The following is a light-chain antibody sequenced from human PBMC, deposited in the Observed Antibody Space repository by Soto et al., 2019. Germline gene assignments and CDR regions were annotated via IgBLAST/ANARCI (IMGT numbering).Light chain of an antibody. CDR1: SSDVGGYNY. V-gene: IGLV2-8*01. CDR2: EVS. Sequence: QSVLTQPPSASGSPGQSVTISCTGTSSDVGGYNYVSWYQQHPGKAPKLMIYEVSKRPSGVPDRFSGSKSGNTASLTISGLQAEDEAEYDCCSYAGSNSLIFGGGTKLTVL. CDR3: CSYAGSNSLI. J-gene: IGLJ2*01.